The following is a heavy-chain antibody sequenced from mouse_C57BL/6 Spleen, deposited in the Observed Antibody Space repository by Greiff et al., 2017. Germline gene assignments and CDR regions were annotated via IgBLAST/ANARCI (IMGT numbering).Heavy chain of an antibody. Sequence: VPLQPPGAELVQPGASVKLSCKASGYTFTSYWMHWVKQRPGRGLEWVGRIDPNSGGTKYNEKFTSKATLTGEKPSSTAYMQLSSMRSGDSAIYYCARDGFAYWGQGTLVTVSA. V-gene: IGHV1-72*01. CDR1: GYTFTSYW. CDR3: ARDGFAY. CDR2: IDPNSGGT. J-gene: IGHJ3*01.